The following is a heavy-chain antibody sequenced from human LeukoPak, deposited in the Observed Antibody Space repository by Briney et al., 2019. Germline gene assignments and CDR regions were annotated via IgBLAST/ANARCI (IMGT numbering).Heavy chain of an antibody. D-gene: IGHD1-14*01. CDR1: GYTFTSYD. CDR3: AAGITGEYFDY. J-gene: IGHJ4*02. V-gene: IGHV1-8*01. CDR2: MNPNSGNT. Sequence: PRASVKVSCKASGYTFTSYDINWVRQAPGQGLEWMGWMNPNSGNTDYAQKFQGRVTMTRNTSISTAYMELSSLRSEDTAVYYCAAGITGEYFDYWGQGTLVTVSS.